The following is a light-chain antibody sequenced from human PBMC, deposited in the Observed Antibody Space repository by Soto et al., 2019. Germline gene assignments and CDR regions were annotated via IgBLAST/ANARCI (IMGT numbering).Light chain of an antibody. J-gene: IGLJ1*01. Sequence: VLAQPASVSGSPGQSITISCTGTSSDVGSYNLVSWYQQHPGKAPKLMIYEGSKRPSGVSNRFSGSKSGNTASLTISGLQAEDEADYYCCSYAGSSTFYYVFGTGTKVTVL. CDR3: CSYAGSSTFYYV. CDR2: EGS. CDR1: SSDVGSYNL. V-gene: IGLV2-23*03.